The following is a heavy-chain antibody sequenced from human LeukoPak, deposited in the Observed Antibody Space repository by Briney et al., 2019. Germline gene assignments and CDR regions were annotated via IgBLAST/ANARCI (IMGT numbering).Heavy chain of an antibody. V-gene: IGHV3-30*02. CDR2: LRYDGSNT. Sequence: GGSLRLSCVASGFTLSNYGMHWFRQAPGKGLEWVALLRYDGSNTLYADSVKGRLTISRDSSKNTLYLQMNSLRAEDTAVYYCARGYGSRSYYGMDVWGQGTTVTVPS. J-gene: IGHJ6*02. CDR3: ARGYGSRSYYGMDV. CDR1: GFTLSNYG. D-gene: IGHD3-10*01.